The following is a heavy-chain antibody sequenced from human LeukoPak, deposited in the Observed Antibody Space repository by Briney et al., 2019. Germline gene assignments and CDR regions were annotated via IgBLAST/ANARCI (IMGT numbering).Heavy chain of an antibody. CDR1: GFTFSSYG. J-gene: IGHJ4*02. D-gene: IGHD6-13*01. V-gene: IGHV3-30*18. CDR2: ISYDGSNK. CDR3: AKDLSRSWANEH. Sequence: GRSLRLSCAASGFTFSSYGIHWVRQAPGKGLEWVAIISYDGSNKYYADSVKGRFTISRDNSKNTLYLQMNSLRAEDTAVYYCAKDLSRSWANEHWGQGNLVTVSS.